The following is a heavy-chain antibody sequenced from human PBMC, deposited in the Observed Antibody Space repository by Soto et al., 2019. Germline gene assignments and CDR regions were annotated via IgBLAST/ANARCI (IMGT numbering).Heavy chain of an antibody. CDR2: IIPIFGTA. Sequence: ASVKVSCKASGGTFSSYAISWVRQAPGQGLEWMGGIIPIFGTANYAQKFQGRVTITADESTSTAYMELSSLRSEDTAVYYCARGYYYDSSGYYYVQNYYYGMDVWGQGTTVTVSS. D-gene: IGHD3-22*01. CDR1: GGTFSSYA. CDR3: ARGYYYDSSGYYYVQNYYYGMDV. V-gene: IGHV1-69*13. J-gene: IGHJ6*02.